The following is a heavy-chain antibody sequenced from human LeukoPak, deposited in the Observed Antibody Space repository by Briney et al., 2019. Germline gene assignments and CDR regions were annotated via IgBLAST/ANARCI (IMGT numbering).Heavy chain of an antibody. J-gene: IGHJ5*02. V-gene: IGHV5-51*01. D-gene: IGHD3-22*01. Sequence: GESLKISCKGSGYSFTSYWIGWVRQMPGKGLEWMGIIYPGDSDTRYSPSFQGQVTISADKSISTAYLQWSSLKASDTAMYYCARHPAYYDSSGYSNWFDPWGQGTLVTVSS. CDR2: IYPGDSDT. CDR3: ARHPAYYDSSGYSNWFDP. CDR1: GYSFTSYW.